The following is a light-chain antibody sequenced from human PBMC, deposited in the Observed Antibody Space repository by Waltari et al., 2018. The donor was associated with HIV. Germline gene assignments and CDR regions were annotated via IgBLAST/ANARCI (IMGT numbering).Light chain of an antibody. CDR2: GAS. CDR3: QHFASTRWT. CDR1: QSFSSTY. V-gene: IGKV3-20*01. J-gene: IGKJ1*01. Sequence: VLTQSPGTLSLSPGERATLSCRASQSFSSTYLAWYQQKPGQAPRLRIYGASNRATGIPDRFSGSGSGTDFTLTISRLGPEDFAVYYCQHFASTRWTFGQGTKVEIK.